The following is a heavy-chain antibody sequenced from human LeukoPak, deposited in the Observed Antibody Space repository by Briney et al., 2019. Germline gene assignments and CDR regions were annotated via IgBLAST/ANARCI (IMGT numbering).Heavy chain of an antibody. J-gene: IGHJ3*02. CDR3: TRERVLVGATIAGDAFDI. CDR1: GFTFGDYA. D-gene: IGHD1-26*01. CDR2: IRSKAYGGTT. Sequence: GGSLRLSCTASGFTFGDYAMSWFGKAPGKGLEWVGFIRSKAYGGTTEYAASVKGRFTISRDDSKSIAYLQMNSLKTEDTAVYYCTRERVLVGATIAGDAFDIWGQGTMVTVSS. V-gene: IGHV3-49*03.